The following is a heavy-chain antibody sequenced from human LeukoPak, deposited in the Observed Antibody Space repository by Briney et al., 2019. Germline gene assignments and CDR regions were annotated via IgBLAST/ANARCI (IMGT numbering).Heavy chain of an antibody. CDR2: INPNSGGT. J-gene: IGHJ6*03. Sequence: GASVKVSCKASGYTFTGYCMHWVRQAPGQGLEWMGWINPNSGGTNYAQKFQGRVTMTRDTSISTAYMELSRLRSDDTAVYYFARSDQLLYYYYYMDVWGKGTTVTVSS. CDR3: ARSDQLLYYYYYMDV. D-gene: IGHD2-2*01. CDR1: GYTFTGYC. V-gene: IGHV1-2*02.